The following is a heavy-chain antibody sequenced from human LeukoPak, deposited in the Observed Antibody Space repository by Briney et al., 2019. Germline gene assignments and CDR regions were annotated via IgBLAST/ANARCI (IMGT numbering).Heavy chain of an antibody. CDR1: GFTFSSYA. J-gene: IGHJ4*02. CDR3: AKVQSSGYDYEPYYFDY. CDR2: ISGSGGST. V-gene: IGHV3-23*01. D-gene: IGHD5-12*01. Sequence: GGSLRLSCAASGFTFSSYAMSWVRQAPGKGLEWVSAISGSGGSTYYADSVKGRFTISRDNSKNTLYLQMNSLRAEDTAVYYCAKVQSSGYDYEPYYFDYWGQGTLVTVSS.